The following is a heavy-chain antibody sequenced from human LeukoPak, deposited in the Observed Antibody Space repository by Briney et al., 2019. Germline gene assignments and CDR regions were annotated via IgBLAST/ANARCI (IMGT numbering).Heavy chain of an antibody. Sequence: SVKVSCKVSGYTLTELSMHWVRQAPGQGLEWMGGIIPIFGTANYAQKFQGRVTITADESTSTAYMELSSLRSEDTAVYYCAREGGATEESWFDPWGQGTLVTVSS. D-gene: IGHD1-26*01. V-gene: IGHV1-69*13. CDR2: IIPIFGTA. J-gene: IGHJ5*02. CDR1: GYTLTELS. CDR3: AREGGATEESWFDP.